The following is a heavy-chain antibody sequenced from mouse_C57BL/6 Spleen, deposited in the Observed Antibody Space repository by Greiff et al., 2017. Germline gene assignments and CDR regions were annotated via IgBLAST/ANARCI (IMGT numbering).Heavy chain of an antibody. V-gene: IGHV5-16*01. CDR3: ARGNWLYYFDD. CDR1: GFTFSDYY. CDR2: INYDGSST. J-gene: IGHJ2*01. Sequence: EVKLMESEGGLVQPGSSMKLSCTASGFTFSDYYMAWVRQVPEKGLEWVANINYDGSSTYYLDSLKSRFIISRDNAKNILYLQMSSLKSEDTATYYCARGNWLYYFDDWGQGTTLTVSS. D-gene: IGHD4-1*02.